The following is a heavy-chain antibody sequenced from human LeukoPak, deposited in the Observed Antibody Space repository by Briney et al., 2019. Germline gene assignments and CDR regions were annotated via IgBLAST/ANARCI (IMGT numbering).Heavy chain of an antibody. CDR2: ILYSGTTT. V-gene: IGHV4-59*01. D-gene: IGHD1-1*01. CDR3: SRVGDWNDLVY. J-gene: IGHJ4*02. CDR1: GGSISPYY. Sequence: SETLSLTCTVSGGSISPYYWCWIRQTPGKGGEWIGYILYSGTTTNYNPSLKHRVTISLDTAKNQFSLSLSSVTAADTAVDYYSRVGDWNDLVYWGQGTLVTVSS.